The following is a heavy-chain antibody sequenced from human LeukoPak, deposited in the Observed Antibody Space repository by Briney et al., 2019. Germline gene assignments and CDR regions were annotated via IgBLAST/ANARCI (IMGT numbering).Heavy chain of an antibody. D-gene: IGHD3-16*01. V-gene: IGHV4-59*01. Sequence: SETLSLTCTVSGGSINDYYWSWIRQPPGKGLEWIGYFSNSGTNNYNPSLKGRVTMSVDTSKNQFSLMLSSVTAADTAVYYCATGGEWSRLIRSSGHGTLVTVSS. CDR2: FSNSGTN. CDR1: GGSINDYY. CDR3: ATGGEWSRLIRS. J-gene: IGHJ5*01.